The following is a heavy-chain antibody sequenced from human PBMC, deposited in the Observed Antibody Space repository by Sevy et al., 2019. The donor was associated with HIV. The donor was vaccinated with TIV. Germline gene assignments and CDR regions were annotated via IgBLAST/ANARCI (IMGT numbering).Heavy chain of an antibody. J-gene: IGHJ4*02. CDR3: AGPYWSGGSCYFAPSSSCFDY. D-gene: IGHD2-15*01. V-gene: IGHV3-23*01. Sequence: GGSLRLSCAASGFTFSSYAMSWVRQAPGKGLEWVSAISGSGGSTYYADSVKGRFTISMDNAKNTLYLQTNSQRAEDTGVYYGAGPYWSGGSCYFAPSSSCFDYWGQGTLVTVSS. CDR1: GFTFSSYA. CDR2: ISGSGGST.